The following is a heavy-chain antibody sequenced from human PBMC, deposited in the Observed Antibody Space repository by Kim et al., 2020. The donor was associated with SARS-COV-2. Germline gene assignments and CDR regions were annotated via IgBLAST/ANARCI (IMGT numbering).Heavy chain of an antibody. CDR2: ISYDGSNK. CDR1: GFTFSSYA. Sequence: GGSLRLSCAASGFTFSSYAMHWVRQAPGKGLEWVAVISYDGSNKYYADSVKGRFTISRDNSKNTLYLQMNSLRAEDTAVYYCAREGVDYYDSRRSAAFDIWGQGTMVTVSS. J-gene: IGHJ3*02. CDR3: AREGVDYYDSRRSAAFDI. D-gene: IGHD3-22*01. V-gene: IGHV3-30*04.